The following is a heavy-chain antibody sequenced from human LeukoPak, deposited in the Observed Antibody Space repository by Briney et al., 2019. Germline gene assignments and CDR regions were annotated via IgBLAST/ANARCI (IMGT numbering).Heavy chain of an antibody. J-gene: IGHJ6*03. CDR2: SSSSSSYI. V-gene: IGHV3-21*01. CDR1: GFTFSSYS. CDR3: ARDRQQYRSYYYYYMDV. Sequence: PGGSLRLSCSASGFTFSSYSMNGVRQAPGKGRDGVSSSSSSSSYIYYADSVKGRFTISRDNAKNSLYLQMNSLRAEDAAVYYCARDRQQYRSYYYYYMDVWGKGTTVTVSS. D-gene: IGHD6-13*01.